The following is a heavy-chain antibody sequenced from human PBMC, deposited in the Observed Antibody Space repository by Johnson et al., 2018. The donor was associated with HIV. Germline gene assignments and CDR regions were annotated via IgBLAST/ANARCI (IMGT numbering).Heavy chain of an antibody. CDR1: GFTFSSYA. V-gene: IGHV3-30-3*01. D-gene: IGHD3-10*02. Sequence: QVQLVESGGGVVQPGRSLRLSCAASGFTFSSYAMHWVRQAPGKGLEWVAVISYDGSNKYYADSVKGRFTISRDNSKKTLYLQMNSLRAEDTAVYYCARDYYVTAFDIWGQGTMVTVSS. CDR2: ISYDGSNK. J-gene: IGHJ3*02. CDR3: ARDYYVTAFDI.